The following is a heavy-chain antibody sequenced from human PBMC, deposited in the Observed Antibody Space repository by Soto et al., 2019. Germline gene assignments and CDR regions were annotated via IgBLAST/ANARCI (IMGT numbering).Heavy chain of an antibody. CDR1: GFTFATYA. CDR3: AKPPGSPSDYYYYAMDV. CDR2: ISGTGGST. Sequence: EVQLLESGGGLVQPGGSLRLSCAASGFTFATYAMNLVRQAPGKGLEWVSAISGTGGSTYYANSVEGRFTISRDNSKHTLYLQMNSLRAEDTAVYYCAKPPGSPSDYYYYAMDVWGQGTTVTVSS. D-gene: IGHD1-1*01. J-gene: IGHJ6*02. V-gene: IGHV3-23*01.